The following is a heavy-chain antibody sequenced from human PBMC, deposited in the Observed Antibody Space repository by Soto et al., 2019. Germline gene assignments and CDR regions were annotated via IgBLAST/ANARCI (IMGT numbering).Heavy chain of an antibody. CDR2: IRGYNANT. V-gene: IGHV1-18*01. Sequence: QVQLVQSGPEVKKPGASVKVSCKGSGYTFNSFGISWVRQAPVQWLEWMGWIRGYNANTKYAQKFQGRVTMTTDTSTSTAYMELRSLRSDDTAVYYWARYFWSGRLPYHFDFWGQGTLVTVSS. J-gene: IGHJ4*02. D-gene: IGHD3-3*01. CDR3: ARYFWSGRLPYHFDF. CDR1: GYTFNSFG.